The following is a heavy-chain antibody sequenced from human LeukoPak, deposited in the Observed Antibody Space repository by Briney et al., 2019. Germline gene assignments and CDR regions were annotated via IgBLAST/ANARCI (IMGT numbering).Heavy chain of an antibody. CDR1: GFTFNSYW. Sequence: PGGSLRLSCAASGFTFNSYWMNWVRQAPGKGLEWVSVIYSGGSTYYADSVKGRFTISRDNSKNTLYLQMNSLRAEDTAVYYCASVSSWYSSNGGQLDYWGQGTLVTVSS. J-gene: IGHJ4*02. CDR3: ASVSSWYSSNGGQLDY. CDR2: IYSGGST. V-gene: IGHV3-53*01. D-gene: IGHD6-13*01.